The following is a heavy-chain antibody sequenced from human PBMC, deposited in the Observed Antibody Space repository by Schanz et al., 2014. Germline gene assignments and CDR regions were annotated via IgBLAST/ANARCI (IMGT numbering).Heavy chain of an antibody. J-gene: IGHJ4*02. CDR2: ISGSGSST. CDR1: GFTFSNYA. Sequence: DVQLLESGGGLVQPGGSLRLSCAASGFTFSNYAMSWVCQAPGKGLEWVSGISGSGSSTYYADSVKGRFTISRDNSKNTLYLQMNSLRAEDTAVYYCARLDSSSWYPRYWGQGTLVTVSS. V-gene: IGHV3-23*01. D-gene: IGHD6-13*01. CDR3: ARLDSSSWYPRY.